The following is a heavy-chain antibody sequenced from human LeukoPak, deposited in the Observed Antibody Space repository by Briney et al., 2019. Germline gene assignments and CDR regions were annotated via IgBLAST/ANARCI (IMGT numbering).Heavy chain of an antibody. CDR2: ISGSGVNT. CDR1: GFTFSCYA. V-gene: IGHV3-23*01. D-gene: IGHD2-2*01. Sequence: GGSLRLSCAASGFTFSCYAMSWVRQAPGKGLEWVSAISGSGVNTYYADSVKGRFTISRDNSKNTLYLQMNSLRAEDTAVYYCAKGDIVVVPAAPFDYWGQGTLVTVSS. J-gene: IGHJ4*02. CDR3: AKGDIVVVPAAPFDY.